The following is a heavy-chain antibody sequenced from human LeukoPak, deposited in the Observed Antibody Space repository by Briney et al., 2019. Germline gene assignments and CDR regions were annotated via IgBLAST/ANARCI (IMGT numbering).Heavy chain of an antibody. Sequence: GGSLRLSCAASGFTFSSYSMNWVRQAPGKGLEWVSSISTSSIYIYYADSLKGRFTISRDNAKNSLFLQMNSLRAEDTAVYYCARLAYSSGWYFILTLAFDYWGQGTLVTVSS. CDR1: GFTFSSYS. CDR3: ARLAYSSGWYFILTLAFDY. J-gene: IGHJ4*02. D-gene: IGHD6-19*01. CDR2: ISTSSIYI. V-gene: IGHV3-21*01.